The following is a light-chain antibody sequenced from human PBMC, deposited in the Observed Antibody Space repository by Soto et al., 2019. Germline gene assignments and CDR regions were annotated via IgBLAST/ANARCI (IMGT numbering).Light chain of an antibody. J-gene: IGKJ5*01. Sequence: EIFLTHSPGTPSQSPGERATLSCPASQSVSSYLACYQQKPGQAPRLLIYDAYNRDTGIPDRFSGSGSGTALTFTISSLETDDFAVYYCQKRSNWTPESTVGQGTRLEIK. CDR1: QSVSSY. CDR2: DAY. V-gene: IGKV3-11*01. CDR3: QKRSNWTPEST.